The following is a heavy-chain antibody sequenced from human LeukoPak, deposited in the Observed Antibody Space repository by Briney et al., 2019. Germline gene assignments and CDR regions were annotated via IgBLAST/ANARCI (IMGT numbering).Heavy chain of an antibody. D-gene: IGHD6-13*01. CDR1: GFTFSGHS. Sequence: PGGSLRLSCAASGFTFSGHSMTWVRQAPGKGLEWVANINLDGSERFYVDFVKGRFTISRDNADNSMYLQMNSLGAEDTAVYYCGRVIAGAIDYWGQGTLVTVSS. V-gene: IGHV3-7*01. CDR2: INLDGSER. CDR3: GRVIAGAIDY. J-gene: IGHJ4*02.